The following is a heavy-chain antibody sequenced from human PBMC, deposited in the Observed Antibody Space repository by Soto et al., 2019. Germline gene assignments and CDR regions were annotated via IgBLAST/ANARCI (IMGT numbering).Heavy chain of an antibody. J-gene: IGHJ6*02. Sequence: QVQLVQSGAEVKKPGSSVKVSCKASGGTFSSYAISWVRQAPGQGLEWMGGIIPIFGTANYAQKFQGRVTITADESTSTAYMELSSLRSEDTAVYYCAGTIFGVVNPYYYYGMDVWCQGTTVTVSS. CDR2: IIPIFGTA. V-gene: IGHV1-69*01. CDR3: AGTIFGVVNPYYYYGMDV. D-gene: IGHD3-3*01. CDR1: GGTFSSYA.